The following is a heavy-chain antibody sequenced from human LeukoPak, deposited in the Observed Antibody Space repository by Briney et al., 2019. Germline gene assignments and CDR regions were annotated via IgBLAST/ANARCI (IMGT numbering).Heavy chain of an antibody. J-gene: IGHJ5*02. D-gene: IGHD2-21*02. Sequence: GGSLRLSCAASGFNFDDYAMSWVRRAPGRGLEWVSGINWNGGSTGYTDSVKGRFTISRDNARNSLYLQMNSLSADDTALYYCARAPSLVVTASPWPGWFDPWGQGTLVTVSS. CDR3: ARAPSLVVTASPWPGWFDP. CDR2: INWNGGST. CDR1: GFNFDDYA. V-gene: IGHV3-20*04.